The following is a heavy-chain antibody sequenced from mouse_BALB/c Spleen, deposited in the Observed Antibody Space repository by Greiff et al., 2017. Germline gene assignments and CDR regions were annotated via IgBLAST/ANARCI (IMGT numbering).Heavy chain of an antibody. CDR1: GYSFTSYW. V-gene: IGHV1-74*01. Sequence: QVQLQQSGPQLVRPGASVKISCKASGYSFTSYWMHWVKQRPGQGLEWIGMIDPSDSETRLNQKFKDKATLTVDKSSSTAYMQLSSPTSEDSAVYYCAREGDGYEAPFYAMDYWGQGTSVTVSS. CDR2: IDPSDSET. J-gene: IGHJ4*01. D-gene: IGHD2-2*01. CDR3: AREGDGYEAPFYAMDY.